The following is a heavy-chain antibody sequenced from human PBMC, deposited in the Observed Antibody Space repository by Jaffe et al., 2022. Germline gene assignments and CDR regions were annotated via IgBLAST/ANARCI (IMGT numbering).Heavy chain of an antibody. J-gene: IGHJ3*02. D-gene: IGHD2-15*01. Sequence: EVQLVESGGGLVQPGRSLRLSCAASGFTFDDYAMHWVRQAPGKGLEWVSGISWNSGSIGYADSVKGRFTISRDNAKNSLYLQMNSLRAEDTALYYCAKDISEPYCSGGSCEPGAFDIWGQGTMVTVSS. V-gene: IGHV3-9*01. CDR3: AKDISEPYCSGGSCEPGAFDI. CDR1: GFTFDDYA. CDR2: ISWNSGSI.